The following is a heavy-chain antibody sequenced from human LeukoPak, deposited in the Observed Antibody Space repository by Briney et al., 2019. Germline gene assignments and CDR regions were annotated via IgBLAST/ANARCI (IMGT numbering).Heavy chain of an antibody. J-gene: IGHJ1*01. V-gene: IGHV4-59*08. Sequence: PSESLSLTCTVSGDSISNYYWSWIRQPPGKGLECMGYIYYSGTTNYNPSLKSRVTISVDTSKNQFSLKLSSVTAADTAVYYCARHGGYSSPYLHWGQGTLVTVSS. CDR2: IYYSGTT. D-gene: IGHD6-13*01. CDR1: GDSISNYY. CDR3: ARHGGYSSPYLH.